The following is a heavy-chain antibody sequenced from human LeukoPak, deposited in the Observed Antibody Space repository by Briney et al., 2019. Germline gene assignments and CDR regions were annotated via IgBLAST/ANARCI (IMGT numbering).Heavy chain of an antibody. Sequence: GGSLRLSCAASGFTFSSYAMGWVRQAPGKGLEWVSAISGSGGSTYYADSVKGRFTISRDNSKNTLYLQMNSLRAEDTAVYYCAKGGVRGVITSYFDYWGQGTLVTVSS. CDR1: GFTFSSYA. V-gene: IGHV3-23*01. CDR2: ISGSGGST. J-gene: IGHJ4*02. D-gene: IGHD3-10*01. CDR3: AKGGVRGVITSYFDY.